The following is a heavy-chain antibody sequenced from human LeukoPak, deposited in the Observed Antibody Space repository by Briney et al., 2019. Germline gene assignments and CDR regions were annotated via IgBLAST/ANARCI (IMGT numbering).Heavy chain of an antibody. V-gene: IGHV4-59*01. CDR1: GVSISSYY. D-gene: IGHD6-13*01. Sequence: PSETLSLTCTVSGVSISSYYWGWLRQPPGKGLEWIGYIYYSGSTNYNPSLKSRVTISVDTSKNQFSLKLSSVTAADTAVYYCARDLGSSSWYELGWFDPWGQGTLVTVSS. CDR2: IYYSGST. J-gene: IGHJ5*02. CDR3: ARDLGSSSWYELGWFDP.